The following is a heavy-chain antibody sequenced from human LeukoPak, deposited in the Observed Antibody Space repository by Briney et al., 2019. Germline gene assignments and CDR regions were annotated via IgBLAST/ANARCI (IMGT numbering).Heavy chain of an antibody. CDR2: IDGPASNI. CDR1: GFIFSSFS. J-gene: IGHJ4*02. Sequence: GGSLRLSCAASGFIFSSFSISWVRQAPGKGLEWVSYIDGPASNIYYADSVKGRFTISRDNDKYSVHLQMSSLRAEDTGVYYCTAYGRNGYRGYFWGQGALVTVSS. D-gene: IGHD5-24*01. CDR3: TAYGRNGYRGYF. V-gene: IGHV3-48*03.